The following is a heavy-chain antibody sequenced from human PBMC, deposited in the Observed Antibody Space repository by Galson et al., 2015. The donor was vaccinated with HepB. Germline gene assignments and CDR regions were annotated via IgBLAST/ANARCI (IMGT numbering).Heavy chain of an antibody. CDR2: INPNSGGT. CDR3: ARLEMNYGMDV. V-gene: IGHV1-2*07. J-gene: IGHJ6*02. Sequence: SVKVSCKASGYTFTGYYTHWVRQVPGQGLEWMGWINPNSGGTNCAHKFQGRVTMTRDTSISTAYMELSRLRSDDTAVYYCARLEMNYGMDVWGQGTTVTVSS. CDR1: GYTFTGYY.